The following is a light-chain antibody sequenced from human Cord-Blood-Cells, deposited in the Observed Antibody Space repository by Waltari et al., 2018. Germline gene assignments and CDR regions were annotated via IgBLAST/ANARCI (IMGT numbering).Light chain of an antibody. CDR3: QAWDSSTAGKVV. CDR2: QDS. V-gene: IGLV3-1*01. Sequence: LGDKYACWYQQKPGQSPVLVIYQDSKRPSGIPERFSGSNSGNTATLTISGTQAMDEADYYCQAWDSSTAGKVVFGGGTKLTVL. CDR1: LGDKY. J-gene: IGLJ2*01.